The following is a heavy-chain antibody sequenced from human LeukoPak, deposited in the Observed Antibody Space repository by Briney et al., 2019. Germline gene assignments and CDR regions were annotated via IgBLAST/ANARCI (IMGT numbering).Heavy chain of an antibody. CDR3: ARQVWYCASTSCPRGWFDP. V-gene: IGHV4-39*01. CDR2: IYYSGST. D-gene: IGHD2-2*01. Sequence: SETLSLTCTVSGDSVSNNRYYWGWIRQPPGKGLEWIGSIYYSGSTEYTPSLKSRVTISVDSSKNQVSLKLSSVTATDTAVYYCARQVWYCASTSCPRGWFDPWGQGTLVSVSS. J-gene: IGHJ5*02. CDR1: GDSVSNNRYY.